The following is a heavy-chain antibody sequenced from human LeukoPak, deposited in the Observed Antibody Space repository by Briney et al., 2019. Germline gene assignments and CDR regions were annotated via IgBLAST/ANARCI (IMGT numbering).Heavy chain of an antibody. CDR2: VYYSGST. Sequence: PSETLSLTCTVSGASVSSGGYYWSWIRQHPGKGLEWIGYVYYSGSTSYNPSLKSRVTISVDTSKNQFSLRLSSVTAADTAVYYCARGVPFWGQGTLVTVSS. CDR3: ARGVPF. CDR1: GASVSSGGYY. V-gene: IGHV4-31*03. J-gene: IGHJ4*02. D-gene: IGHD3-10*01.